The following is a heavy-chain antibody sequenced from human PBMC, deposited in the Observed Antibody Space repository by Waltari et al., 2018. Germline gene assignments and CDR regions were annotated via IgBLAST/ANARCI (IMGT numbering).Heavy chain of an antibody. CDR1: GFTFSSYW. J-gene: IGHJ4*02. Sequence: EVQLVESGGGLVHPGGSLRLPCAASGFTFSSYWMHWVRQAPGKGLEWVANRKQDGSDKNYMDSVKGRFTISRDNARNSLFLQMNSLGVEDTAVYYCARPRADYWGQGTLVTVSS. CDR2: RKQDGSDK. CDR3: ARPRADY. V-gene: IGHV3-7*01.